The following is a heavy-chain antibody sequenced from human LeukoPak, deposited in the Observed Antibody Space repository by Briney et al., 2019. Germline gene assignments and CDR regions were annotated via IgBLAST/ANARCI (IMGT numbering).Heavy chain of an antibody. J-gene: IGHJ4*02. D-gene: IGHD3-16*02. CDR1: GFTFNDYA. Sequence: PGGSLRLSCAASGFTFNDYAMSWVRQVAGKGLEWVSGISDTGRRTFYADSVKGRFTISRDDSKKTVYLQMNTLRAEDTAIYFCARHDSFIPYWGQGTLVTVSS. V-gene: IGHV3-23*01. CDR3: ARHDSFIPY. CDR2: ISDTGRRT.